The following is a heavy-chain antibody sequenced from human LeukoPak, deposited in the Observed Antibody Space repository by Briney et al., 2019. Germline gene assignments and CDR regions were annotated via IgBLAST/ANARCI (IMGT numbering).Heavy chain of an antibody. CDR2: IYYSGST. D-gene: IGHD6-13*01. CDR1: GGSISSYY. Sequence: PSETLSLTCTVSGGSISSYYWSWIRQPPGKGLEWIGYIYYSGSTNYNPSLKSRVTISVDTSKNQFSLKLSSVTAADTAVYYCARIAAAYHWYFDLWGRGTLVTVSS. CDR3: ARIAAAYHWYFDL. J-gene: IGHJ2*01. V-gene: IGHV4-59*08.